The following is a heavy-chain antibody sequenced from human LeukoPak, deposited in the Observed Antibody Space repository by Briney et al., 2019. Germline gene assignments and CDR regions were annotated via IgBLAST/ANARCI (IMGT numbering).Heavy chain of an antibody. CDR3: ARGRQAYYDFWSGYYTSY. V-gene: IGHV1-8*01. CDR1: GYTFTSYD. Sequence: ASVKVPCKASGYTFTSYDINWVRQATGQGLEWMGWMNPNSGNTGYAQKFQGRVTMTRNTSISTAYMELSSLRSEDTAVYYCARGRQAYYDFWSGYYTSYWGQGTLVTVSS. J-gene: IGHJ4*02. CDR2: MNPNSGNT. D-gene: IGHD3-3*01.